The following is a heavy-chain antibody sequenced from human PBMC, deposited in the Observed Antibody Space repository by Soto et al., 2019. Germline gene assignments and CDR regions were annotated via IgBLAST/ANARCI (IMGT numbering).Heavy chain of an antibody. CDR2: ISGTGGST. CDR1: GFTFNNYA. J-gene: IGHJ4*02. V-gene: IGHV3-23*01. Sequence: EVQVLDSGGGLVQPGGSLRLSCAASGFTFNNYAMNWVRQAPGKGLEWVATISGTGGSTYYADSVKGRFTISRDNAKITLYLQTNSLRVEDTAVYYCAKDRIGGNFDYWGQGTQVTVSS. CDR3: AKDRIGGNFDY.